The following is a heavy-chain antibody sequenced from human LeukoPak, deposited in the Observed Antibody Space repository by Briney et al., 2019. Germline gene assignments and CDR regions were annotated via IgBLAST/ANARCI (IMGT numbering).Heavy chain of an antibody. J-gene: IGHJ4*02. CDR3: ARVSGSHLG. V-gene: IGHV3-48*02. Sequence: GGSLRLSCAASGFTFSSYSMNWVRQAPGKGLEWISYLSSSSSTIYYADSVKGRFTISRDNAKNSLYLQMKSLRDEDTAVYYCARVSGSHLGWGQGTLVTVSS. D-gene: IGHD1-26*01. CDR2: LSSSSSTI. CDR1: GFTFSSYS.